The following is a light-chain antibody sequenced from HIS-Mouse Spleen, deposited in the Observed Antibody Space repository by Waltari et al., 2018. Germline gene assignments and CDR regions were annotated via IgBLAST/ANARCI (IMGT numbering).Light chain of an antibody. CDR2: EDS. CDR3: YSTDSSGNHRV. J-gene: IGLJ2*01. V-gene: IGLV3-10*01. Sequence: SHELTQPPSVSVSPGQTARTTFSGHSLPKQHAYWYQQKSGQAPVLVIYEDSKRPSGIPERFSGSSSGTMATLTISGAQVEDEADYYCYSTDSSGNHRVFGGGTKLTVL. CDR1: SLPKQH.